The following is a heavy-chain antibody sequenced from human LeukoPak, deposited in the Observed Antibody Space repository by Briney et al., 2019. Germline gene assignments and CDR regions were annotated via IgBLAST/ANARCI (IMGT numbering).Heavy chain of an antibody. CDR1: GGSISSYY. V-gene: IGHV4-59*01. Sequence: SETLSLTCTVSGGSISSYYWSWIRQPPGKGLEWIGYIYYSGSTNYNPSLKSRVTISVDTSKNQLSLKLSSVTAADTAVYYCARHSSGWYQYFQHWGQGTLVTVSS. J-gene: IGHJ1*01. CDR2: IYYSGST. D-gene: IGHD6-19*01. CDR3: ARHSSGWYQYFQH.